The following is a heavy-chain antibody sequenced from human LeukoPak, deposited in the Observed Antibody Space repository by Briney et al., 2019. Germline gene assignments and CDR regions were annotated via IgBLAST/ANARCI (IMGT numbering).Heavy chain of an antibody. CDR3: AELGTTMIGGV. D-gene: IGHD3-10*02. Sequence: GGSLRLSCAASGFTFSAYSMNWVRQAPGKGLEWVSYISSSGSTIYYADSVKGRFTISRDNAKNSLYLQMNSLRAEDTAVYYCAELGTTMIGGVWGKGTTVTISS. CDR1: GFTFSAYS. V-gene: IGHV3-48*04. CDR2: ISSSGSTI. J-gene: IGHJ6*04.